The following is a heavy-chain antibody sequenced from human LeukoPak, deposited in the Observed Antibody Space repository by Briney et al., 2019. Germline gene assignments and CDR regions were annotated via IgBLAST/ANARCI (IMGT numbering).Heavy chain of an antibody. CDR3: AKYSGSYYYPPNWDS. J-gene: IGHJ4*02. D-gene: IGHD1-26*01. CDR2: ISSNGATT. V-gene: IGHV3-64*04. CDR1: GFTFNRFY. Sequence: PGGSLRLSCSASGFTFNRFYLHWVRQAPGKGLEFVSHISSNGATTYYADSVKGRFTLSRDYPKNTLYLQMNSLRAEDTAVYFCAKYSGSYYYPPNWDSWGQGTLVTVSS.